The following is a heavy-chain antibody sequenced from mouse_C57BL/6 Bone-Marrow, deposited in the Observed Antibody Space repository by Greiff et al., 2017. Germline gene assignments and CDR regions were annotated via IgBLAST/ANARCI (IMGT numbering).Heavy chain of an antibody. V-gene: IGHV14-4*01. Sequence: VQLQQSGAELVRPGASVKLSCTASGFNIKDDYMHWVKQRPEQGLEWIGWIDPENGDTEYASKFQGKATITADTSSNTAYLQLSSLTSEDTAVYYCSTACYSNSYWGQGTTLTVSS. D-gene: IGHD2-5*01. CDR2: IDPENGDT. CDR1: GFNIKDDY. CDR3: STACYSNSY. J-gene: IGHJ2*01.